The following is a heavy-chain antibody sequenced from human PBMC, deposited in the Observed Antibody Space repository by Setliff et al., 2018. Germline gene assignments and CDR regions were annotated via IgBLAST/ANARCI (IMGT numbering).Heavy chain of an antibody. V-gene: IGHV3-7*01. Sequence: PGGSLRLSCAASGFTFSTYWMSWVRQAPGKGLEWVANINQYGSEKYYVGSVKGRFTISRDNARNSVYLQMNSLRAEDAAVYYCATSDWYAAFDHWGQGTLVTVSS. D-gene: IGHD6-19*01. J-gene: IGHJ4*02. CDR3: ATSDWYAAFDH. CDR1: GFTFSTYW. CDR2: INQYGSEK.